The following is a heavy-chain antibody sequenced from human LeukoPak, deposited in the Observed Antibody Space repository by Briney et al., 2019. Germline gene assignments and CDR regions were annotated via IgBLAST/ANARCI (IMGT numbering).Heavy chain of an antibody. V-gene: IGHV3-73*01. Sequence: PGGSLKLSCAASGFTFSGSAMHWVRQASGKGLEWVGRIRSKANSYATAYAASVKGRFTISRDDSKNTAYLQMNSLKTEDTAVYYCAKDRPYSSTEGYWGQGTLVTVSS. D-gene: IGHD6-13*01. CDR1: GFTFSGSA. J-gene: IGHJ4*02. CDR3: AKDRPYSSTEGY. CDR2: IRSKANSYAT.